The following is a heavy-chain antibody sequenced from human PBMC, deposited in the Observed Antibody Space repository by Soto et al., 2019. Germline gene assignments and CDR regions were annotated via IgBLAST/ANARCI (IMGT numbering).Heavy chain of an antibody. D-gene: IGHD3-9*01. CDR3: LFFQAEDGIRDYLPVSAFLRNRSSDL. V-gene: IGHV3-23*01. Sequence: KGLECVSAISGSAGSTYYADSVKGRFTVSRDNSKNTLYLQMNSLRAEDTAVYYFLFFQAEDGIRDYLPVSAFLRNRSSDL. J-gene: IGHJ2*01. CDR2: ISGSAGST.